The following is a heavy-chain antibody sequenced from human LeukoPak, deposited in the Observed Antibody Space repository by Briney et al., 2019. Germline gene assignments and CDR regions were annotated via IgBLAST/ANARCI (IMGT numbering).Heavy chain of an antibody. J-gene: IGHJ4*02. Sequence: PGGSLRLSCAASGFAFSTYDMGWVRQAPGKGLEWVSVISGSGGGAYYADSVKGRFTISRDNSKNTLYLQMNSLRAEDTAVYYCAKESEGPYCSGGSCYFDYWGQGTLVTVSS. CDR2: ISGSGGGA. CDR3: AKESEGPYCSGGSCYFDY. CDR1: GFAFSTYD. D-gene: IGHD2-15*01. V-gene: IGHV3-23*01.